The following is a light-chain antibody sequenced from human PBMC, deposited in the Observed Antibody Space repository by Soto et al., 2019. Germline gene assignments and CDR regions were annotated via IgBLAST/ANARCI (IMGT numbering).Light chain of an antibody. CDR2: KAS. CDR3: QQYNSYSGT. Sequence: DIQMTQSPSTLSASVGDRVTITCRASQSISSWLAWYQQKPGKAPKLLIYKASNLESGVPSRFSGSGSGTEFALTISSLQPDDFATYYCQQYNSYSGTFGQGNKVEIK. CDR1: QSISSW. V-gene: IGKV1-5*03. J-gene: IGKJ1*01.